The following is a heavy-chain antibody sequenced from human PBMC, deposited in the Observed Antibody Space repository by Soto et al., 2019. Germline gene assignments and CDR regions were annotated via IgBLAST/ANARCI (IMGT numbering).Heavy chain of an antibody. Sequence: VELLKISSKGVGYIFSSYCVGLVRQMPGKGLEWMGSIYPGDSDTRQNPSFQGQVTLSIDKSLATAYLQWSSLRASDTAMYYCVRLYGGNSPLFDYWGQGTLVTVSS. CDR1: GYIFSSYC. CDR3: VRLYGGNSPLFDY. V-gene: IGHV5-51*01. CDR2: IYPGDSDT. D-gene: IGHD2-21*02. J-gene: IGHJ4*02.